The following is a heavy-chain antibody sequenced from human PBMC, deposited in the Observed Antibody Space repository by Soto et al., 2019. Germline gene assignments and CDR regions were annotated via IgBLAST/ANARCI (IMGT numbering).Heavy chain of an antibody. D-gene: IGHD4-4*01. Sequence: QVQLVESGGGVVQPGRSLRLSCAASGFTFSSFSMHWVRQAPGKGLEWVAVISYDGSNKYYADSVKGRFAVSRDNSKNTLFLQVNSPRAEDTAVYYCASRYGNYLLWGQGTLVTVSS. CDR2: ISYDGSNK. J-gene: IGHJ4*02. CDR1: GFTFSSFS. V-gene: IGHV3-30*09. CDR3: ASRYGNYLL.